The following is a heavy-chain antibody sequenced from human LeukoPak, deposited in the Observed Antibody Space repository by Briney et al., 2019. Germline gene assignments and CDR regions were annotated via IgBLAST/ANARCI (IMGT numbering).Heavy chain of an antibody. CDR2: IIPIFGTA. CDR1: GGTFSSYA. CDR3: ARGDTPNYYDSSGYYYEVDY. D-gene: IGHD3-22*01. V-gene: IGHV1-69*13. Sequence: ASVKVSCKASGGTFSSYAISWVRQAPGQGLEWMGGIIPIFGTANYAQKFQGGVTITADESTSTAYMELSSLRSEDTAVYYCARGDTPNYYDSSGYYYEVDYWGQGTLVSVSS. J-gene: IGHJ4*02.